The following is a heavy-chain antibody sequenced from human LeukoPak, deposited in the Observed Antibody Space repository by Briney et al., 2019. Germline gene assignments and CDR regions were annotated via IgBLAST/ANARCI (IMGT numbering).Heavy chain of an antibody. CDR3: ARDQYNWNDGYALDI. V-gene: IGHV3-21*01. Sequence: PGGSLRLSCAASGFTFSSYSMNWVRQAPGKGLEWVSSISSSSYIYYADSVKGRFTISRDNAKNSLYLQMNSLRAEDTAVYYCARDQYNWNDGYALDIWGQGTMVTVSS. CDR1: GFTFSSYS. CDR2: ISSSSYI. J-gene: IGHJ3*02. D-gene: IGHD1-1*01.